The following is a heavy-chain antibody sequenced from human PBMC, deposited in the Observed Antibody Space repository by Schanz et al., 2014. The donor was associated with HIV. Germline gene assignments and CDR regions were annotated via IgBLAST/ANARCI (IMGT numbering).Heavy chain of an antibody. CDR3: ASTEFPYSSSSDYYYGMVV. D-gene: IGHD6-6*01. CDR2: ISYDGSNK. J-gene: IGHJ6*02. CDR1: GFTFSSYS. Sequence: VQLVESGGGLVQPGGSLRLSCAASGFTFSSYSMNWVRQAPGKGLEWVAVISYDGSNKYYADSVKGRFTISRDKSKNTLYLQMNSLRAEDTAVYYCASTEFPYSSSSDYYYGMVVWGQGTTVTVSS. V-gene: IGHV3-30*03.